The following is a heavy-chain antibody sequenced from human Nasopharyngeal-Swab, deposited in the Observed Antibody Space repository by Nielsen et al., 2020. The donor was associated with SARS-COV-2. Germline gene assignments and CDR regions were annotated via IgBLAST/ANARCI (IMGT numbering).Heavy chain of an antibody. Sequence: GGSLRLSCAASGFTFSSYWMHWVHQAPGKGLVWVSRINSDGSSTSYADSVKGRFTISRDNAKNTLYLQMNSLRAEDTAVYYCARDKVVVVPAAIYYYGMDVWGQGTTVTVSS. J-gene: IGHJ6*02. CDR1: GFTFSSYW. CDR3: ARDKVVVVPAAIYYYGMDV. CDR2: INSDGSST. D-gene: IGHD2-2*01. V-gene: IGHV3-74*01.